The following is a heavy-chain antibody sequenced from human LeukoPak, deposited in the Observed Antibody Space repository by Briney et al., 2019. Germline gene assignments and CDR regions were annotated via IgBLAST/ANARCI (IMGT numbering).Heavy chain of an antibody. D-gene: IGHD1-26*01. Sequence: GGSLRLSCAASGFTFSTHGMHWVRQAPGKGLEWVAVISYDGRKAHYADSVRGRFTISRDNSKNTLYLQMKGLRAEDTAVYYCARILSGSYYMFDYWGQGTLVTVSS. CDR2: ISYDGRKA. CDR3: ARILSGSYYMFDY. V-gene: IGHV3-30*03. CDR1: GFTFSTHG. J-gene: IGHJ4*02.